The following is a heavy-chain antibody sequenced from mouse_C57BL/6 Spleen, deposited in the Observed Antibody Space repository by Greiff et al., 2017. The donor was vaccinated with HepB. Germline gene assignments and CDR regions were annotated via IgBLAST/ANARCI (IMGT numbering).Heavy chain of an antibody. CDR3: ARGGYGSSNAMDY. J-gene: IGHJ4*01. Sequence: VQLQQPGAELVKPGASVKLSCKASGYTFTSYWMHWVKQRPGQGLEWIGMIHPNSGSTNYNEKFKRKATLTVDKSSTTAYMQLSSLTSEESAVYYCARGGYGSSNAMDYWGRGTSVTVSS. D-gene: IGHD1-1*01. CDR2: IHPNSGST. CDR1: GYTFTSYW. V-gene: IGHV1-64*01.